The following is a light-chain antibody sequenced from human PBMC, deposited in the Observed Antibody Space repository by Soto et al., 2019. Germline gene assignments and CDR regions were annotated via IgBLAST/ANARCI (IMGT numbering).Light chain of an antibody. CDR3: RQYGTSLGLP. J-gene: IGKJ4*01. Sequence: EIVLTQSPGTLSLSPGERATLSCRASQSVTSNYLAWYQEKTGQTPRLLIYGASRRSTGIPDRFSGSVSGTDFPLSISRLEREGLEVYYCRQYGTSLGLPFRGRPKVDIK. CDR2: GAS. V-gene: IGKV3-20*01. CDR1: QSVTSNY.